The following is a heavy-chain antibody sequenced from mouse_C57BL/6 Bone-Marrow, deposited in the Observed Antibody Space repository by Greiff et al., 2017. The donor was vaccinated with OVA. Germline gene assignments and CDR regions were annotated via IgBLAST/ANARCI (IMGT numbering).Heavy chain of an antibody. V-gene: IGHV1-15*01. J-gene: IGHJ4*01. CDR2: IDPETGGT. Sequence: QVQLQQSGAELVRPGASVTLSCKASGYTFTDYEMHWVKQTPVHGLEWIGAIDPETGGTASNQKFKGKAILTADKSSSTAYMELRSLTSKDSAVYYCTRGGNFYAMDYWGQGTSVTVSS. CDR1: GYTFTDYE. CDR3: TRGGNFYAMDY. D-gene: IGHD2-1*01.